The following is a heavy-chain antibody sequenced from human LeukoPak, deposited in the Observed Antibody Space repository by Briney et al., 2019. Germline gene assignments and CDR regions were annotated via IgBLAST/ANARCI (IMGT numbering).Heavy chain of an antibody. Sequence: GGSLRLSCVGSGFTFSTPWIHWVRQAPGQGLVWVSGISGDKSHTAYADPVKGRFTISRDNAKNTLHLQMNSLRDEDTAVYYCATATFYVTSGYFPSWGQGTLVTVSS. CDR1: GFTFSTPW. CDR2: ISGDKSHT. V-gene: IGHV3-74*01. CDR3: ATATFYVTSGYFPS. J-gene: IGHJ5*02. D-gene: IGHD3-22*01.